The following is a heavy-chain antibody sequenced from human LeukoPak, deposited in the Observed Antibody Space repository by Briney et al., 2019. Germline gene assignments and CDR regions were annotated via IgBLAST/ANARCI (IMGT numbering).Heavy chain of an antibody. V-gene: IGHV3-7*05. CDR1: GFTFSNYW. CDR2: IKQDGTQK. Sequence: GGSLRLSCAASGFTFSNYWMSWVRQAPGKGLEWVADIKQDGTQKYYVDSVEGRFTISRENAKNSLYLQMNSLRVEDTAVYYCARDCGSDCSQAFDIWGQGTMVTVSS. CDR3: ARDCGSDCSQAFDI. J-gene: IGHJ3*02. D-gene: IGHD2-21*02.